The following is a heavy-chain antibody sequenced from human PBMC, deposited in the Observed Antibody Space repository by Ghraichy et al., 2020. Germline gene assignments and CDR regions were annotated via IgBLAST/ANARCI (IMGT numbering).Heavy chain of an antibody. Sequence: LSLTCAASGFTFDDYTMHWVRQAPGKGLEWVSLISWDGGSTYYADSVKGRFTISRDNSKNSLYLQMNSLRTEDTALYYCAKGAGYYYYGMDVWGQGTTVTVSS. CDR1: GFTFDDYT. CDR2: ISWDGGST. J-gene: IGHJ6*02. V-gene: IGHV3-43*01. CDR3: AKGAGYYYYGMDV.